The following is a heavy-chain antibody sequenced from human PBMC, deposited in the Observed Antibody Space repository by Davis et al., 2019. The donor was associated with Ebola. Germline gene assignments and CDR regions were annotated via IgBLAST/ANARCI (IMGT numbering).Heavy chain of an antibody. Sequence: GESLKISCATSGFTFSKFGMHWVRQAPGKGLEWVAVVSHSEREKFYADSVKGRFTISRDNSENTLYLQMNSLTADDTAVYYCARAVFHEVLDYWGQGTPVTVSS. CDR3: ARAVFHEVLDY. D-gene: IGHD3-3*01. J-gene: IGHJ4*02. V-gene: IGHV3-30*19. CDR2: VSHSEREK. CDR1: GFTFSKFG.